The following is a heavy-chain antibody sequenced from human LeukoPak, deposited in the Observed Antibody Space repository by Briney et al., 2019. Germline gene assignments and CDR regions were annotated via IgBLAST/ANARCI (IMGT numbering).Heavy chain of an antibody. CDR1: GYTFTSYG. D-gene: IGHD3-22*01. CDR3: ARDPYYYDSSGYGMDV. Sequence: AASVKVSCKASGYTFTSYGISWVRQAPGQGLEWMGWISAYNGNTNYAQKLQGRVTMTTDTSTNTAYMELRSLRSDDTAVYYCARDPYYYDSSGYGMDVWGQGTTVTVSS. CDR2: ISAYNGNT. V-gene: IGHV1-18*01. J-gene: IGHJ6*02.